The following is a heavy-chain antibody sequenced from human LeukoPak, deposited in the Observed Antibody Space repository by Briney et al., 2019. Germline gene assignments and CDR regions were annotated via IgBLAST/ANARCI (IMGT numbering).Heavy chain of an antibody. CDR1: GDSVSSNSAA. D-gene: IGHD3-10*01. Sequence: SQTLSLTCAISGDSVSSNSAAWNWIRQSPSRGLEWLGRTYYRSKWYNDYAVSVKSRITINPDTSKNQFSLQLNSVTPEDTAVYYCARDHNLWFGELLEAFDIWGQGTMVTVSS. V-gene: IGHV6-1*01. CDR2: TYYRSKWYN. CDR3: ARDHNLWFGELLEAFDI. J-gene: IGHJ3*02.